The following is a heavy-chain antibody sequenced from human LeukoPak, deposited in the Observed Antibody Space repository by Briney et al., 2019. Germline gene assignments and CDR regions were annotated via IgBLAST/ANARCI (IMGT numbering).Heavy chain of an antibody. V-gene: IGHV3-49*04. D-gene: IGHD3-22*01. Sequence: GGSLRLSCAASGFIFSTYNMNWVRQAPGKGLEWVGFIRSKAYGGTPEYAASVKGRFTISRDDSKTIAYLQMNSLKIDDTAVYYCTGGSSGYPDYWGQGTLVTVSS. CDR2: IRSKAYGGTP. J-gene: IGHJ4*02. CDR3: TGGSSGYPDY. CDR1: GFIFSTYN.